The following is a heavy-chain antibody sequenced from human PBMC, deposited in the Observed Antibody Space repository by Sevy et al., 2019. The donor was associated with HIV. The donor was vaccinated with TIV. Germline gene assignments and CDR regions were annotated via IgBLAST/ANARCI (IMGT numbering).Heavy chain of an antibody. J-gene: IGHJ4*02. V-gene: IGHV3-48*02. CDR2: TSSSSSTI. D-gene: IGHD3-16*01. CDR1: GFTFSSYS. CDR3: ARLYYDYVWGSYPFKDFDY. Sequence: GGSLRLSCAASGFTFSSYSMNWVRQAPGKGLEWVSYTSSSSSTIYYADSVKGRFTISRDNAKNSLYLQMNSLRDEDTAVYYCARLYYDYVWGSYPFKDFDYWGQGTLVTVSS.